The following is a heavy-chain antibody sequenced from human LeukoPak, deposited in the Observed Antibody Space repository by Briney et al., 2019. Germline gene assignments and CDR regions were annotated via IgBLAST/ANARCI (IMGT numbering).Heavy chain of an antibody. Sequence: GRSLRLSCVASGFTFSSYGMHWVRQAPGKGLEWVAFISYDGSNENIADSVKGRFIISRDNSKNTLYLQMNSLRAEDTAAYYCAKGPAPRLGEFSYHALVDYWGQGTLVTVSS. CDR1: GFTFSSYG. J-gene: IGHJ4*02. D-gene: IGHD3-16*02. V-gene: IGHV3-30*18. CDR3: AKGPAPRLGEFSYHALVDY. CDR2: ISYDGSNE.